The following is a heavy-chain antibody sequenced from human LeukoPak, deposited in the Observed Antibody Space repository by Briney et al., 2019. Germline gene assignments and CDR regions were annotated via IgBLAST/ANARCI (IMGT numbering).Heavy chain of an antibody. CDR1: GYTFTSYA. CDR3: ARDREMATITTSFDY. Sequence: ASVKVSCKASGYTFTSYAMHWVRQAPGQRLEWMGFINAGNGNTKYSQEFQGRVTITRDTSASTAYMELSSLRSEDMAVYYCARDREMATITTSFDYWGQGTLVTVSS. V-gene: IGHV1-3*03. D-gene: IGHD5-24*01. CDR2: INAGNGNT. J-gene: IGHJ4*02.